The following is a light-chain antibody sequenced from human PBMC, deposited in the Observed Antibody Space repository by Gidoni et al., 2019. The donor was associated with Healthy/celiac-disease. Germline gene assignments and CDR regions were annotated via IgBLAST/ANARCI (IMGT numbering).Light chain of an antibody. CDR3: QQSQGTPWT. CDR1: QSLDRL. J-gene: IGKJ1*01. Sequence: DVPMTQSPSSLSATVGDRVTITCRASQSLDRLLNWYQQIPGKAPRLLIYAASTLQSGVPSRFSGSGSGTQFTLTITSLHPEDSATYFCQQSQGTPWTFGQGTKVEIK. CDR2: AAS. V-gene: IGKV1-39*01.